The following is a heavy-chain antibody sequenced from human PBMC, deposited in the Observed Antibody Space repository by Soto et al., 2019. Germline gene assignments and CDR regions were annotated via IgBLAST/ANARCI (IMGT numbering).Heavy chain of an antibody. Sequence: QVLLVQSGAEVKKPGSSVKVSCKASGGTFSSYAISWVRQAPGQGLEWMGGIIPIFGTANYAQKFQGRVTITADESTSTAYMELSSLRSEDTAVYYCARETGDIVVVVAAPDYYYGMDVWGQGTTVTVSS. V-gene: IGHV1-69*01. CDR2: IIPIFGTA. CDR1: GGTFSSYA. J-gene: IGHJ6*02. CDR3: ARETGDIVVVVAAPDYYYGMDV. D-gene: IGHD2-15*01.